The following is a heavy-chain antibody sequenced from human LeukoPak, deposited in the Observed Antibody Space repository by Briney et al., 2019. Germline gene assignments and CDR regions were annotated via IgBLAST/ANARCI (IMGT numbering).Heavy chain of an antibody. CDR1: GGTFSSYA. Sequence: SVKVSCKASGGTFSSYAISWVRQAPGQGLEWMGRIIPILGIANYAQKFQGRVTITADKSTSTAYMELSSLRSEGTAVYYCARVGVPVKNDYWGQGTLVTVSS. D-gene: IGHD2-2*01. CDR3: ARVGVPVKNDY. J-gene: IGHJ4*02. V-gene: IGHV1-69*04. CDR2: IIPILGIA.